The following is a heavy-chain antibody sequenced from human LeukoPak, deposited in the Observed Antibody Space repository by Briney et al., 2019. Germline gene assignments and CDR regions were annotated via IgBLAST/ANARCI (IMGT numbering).Heavy chain of an antibody. CDR1: GGSISSYY. J-gene: IGHJ3*02. D-gene: IGHD6-19*01. Sequence: SSETLSLTCTVSGGSISSYYWSWIRQPPGKGLEWIGYIYYSGSTNYNPSLKSRVTISVDTSKNQFSLKLSSVTAADTAVYYCARDLVAVAGPFDIWGQGTIVTVSS. CDR2: IYYSGST. V-gene: IGHV4-59*12. CDR3: ARDLVAVAGPFDI.